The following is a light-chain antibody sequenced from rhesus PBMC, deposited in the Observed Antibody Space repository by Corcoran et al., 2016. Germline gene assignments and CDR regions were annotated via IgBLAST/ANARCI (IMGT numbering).Light chain of an antibody. Sequence: DIQMTQSPSSLSASVGDRVTITCRTSENVNNYLNWYQQKPGKAPKLLIYKASTLQSGVPSRFSGSGSGTDYTCTISSLQSEDVATYYCQHNYGTPLTCGGGTKVEIK. J-gene: IGKJ4*01. CDR1: ENVNNY. CDR2: KAS. V-gene: IGKV1-74*01. CDR3: QHNYGTPLT.